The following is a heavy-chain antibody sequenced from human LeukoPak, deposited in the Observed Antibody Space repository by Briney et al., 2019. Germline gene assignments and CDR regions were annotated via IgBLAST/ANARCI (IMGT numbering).Heavy chain of an antibody. CDR3: ASSGFRWFDP. CDR2: ISYDGSNK. Sequence: GGSLRLSCAASGFTFSSYAMHWVRQAPGKGLEWVAVISYDGSNKYYADSVKGRFTISRDNSKNTLYLQMNSLRAEDTAVYYCASSGFRWFDPWGQGTLVTVSS. J-gene: IGHJ5*02. D-gene: IGHD2/OR15-2a*01. V-gene: IGHV3-30-3*01. CDR1: GFTFSSYA.